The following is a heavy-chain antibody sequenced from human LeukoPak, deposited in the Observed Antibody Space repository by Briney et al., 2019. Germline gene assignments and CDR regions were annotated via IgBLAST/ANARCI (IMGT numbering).Heavy chain of an antibody. CDR1: GYTFTGYY. V-gene: IGHV1-2*04. J-gene: IGHJ6*04. CDR2: INPNRGGT. Sequence: ASVKVSCKASGYTFTGYYMHWVRQAPGQGLEWMGWINPNRGGTNYAQKFQGWVTMTRDTSISTAYMELSRLRSDDTAVYYCARAGGGYSGYDHYYYYGMDVWGKGTTVTVSS. D-gene: IGHD5-12*01. CDR3: ARAGGGYSGYDHYYYYGMDV.